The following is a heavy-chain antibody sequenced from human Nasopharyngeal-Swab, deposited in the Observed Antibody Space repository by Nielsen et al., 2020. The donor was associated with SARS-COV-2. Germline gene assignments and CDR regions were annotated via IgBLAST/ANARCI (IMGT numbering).Heavy chain of an antibody. Sequence: WVRQAPGQGLEWMGWMNPNSGNTGYAQKFQGRVTMTRNTSISAAYMELSSLRSEDTAVYYCARRGISGSITMVRGVISYGMDVWGQGTTVTVSS. V-gene: IGHV1-8*01. J-gene: IGHJ6*02. CDR3: ARRGISGSITMVRGVISYGMDV. CDR2: MNPNSGNT. D-gene: IGHD3-10*01.